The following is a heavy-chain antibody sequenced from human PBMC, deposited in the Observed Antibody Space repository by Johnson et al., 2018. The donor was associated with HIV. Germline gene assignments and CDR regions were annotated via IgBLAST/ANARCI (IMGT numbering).Heavy chain of an antibody. CDR1: GFTFSGSA. J-gene: IGHJ3*02. Sequence: VQLVESGGGLVQPGGSLKLSCAASGFTFSGSAMHWVRQASGKGLEWVGRIRSKANSYATAYAASVKGRFTISRDDSKNTAYLQMNSLKTEDTAVYYCTSEWEIVATISPDAFDIWGQGTMVTVSS. CDR2: IRSKANSYAT. V-gene: IGHV3-73*01. D-gene: IGHD5-12*01. CDR3: TSEWEIVATISPDAFDI.